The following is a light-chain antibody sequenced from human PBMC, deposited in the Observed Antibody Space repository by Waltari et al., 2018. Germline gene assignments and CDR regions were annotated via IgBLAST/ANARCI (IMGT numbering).Light chain of an antibody. CDR1: QSLLYSSNNKNY. Sequence: DIVMTQSPDSLAVSLGERATINCWSSQSLLYSSNNKNYLAWYQQKPGQPPKLLIYWASTRESGVPDRFSGSGSGSDFTLTISSLKAEDVAVYYCQQYLSAPRTFGQGTKVEVK. CDR2: WAS. J-gene: IGKJ1*01. CDR3: QQYLSAPRT. V-gene: IGKV4-1*01.